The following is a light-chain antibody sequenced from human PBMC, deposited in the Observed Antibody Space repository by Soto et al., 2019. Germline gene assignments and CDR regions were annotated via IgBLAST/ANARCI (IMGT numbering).Light chain of an antibody. J-gene: IGKJ3*01. V-gene: IGKV3-11*01. CDR2: DTS. CDR1: QSVSSY. Sequence: EIVLTQSPATLSLSPGERATLSCRASQSVSSYLAWYQQKPGQAPRLLIYDTSNRATGIPARFSGSGSGTDFTLTISSLQPEDFATDFCQQSYSTPRAFGPGTKVDIK. CDR3: QQSYSTPRA.